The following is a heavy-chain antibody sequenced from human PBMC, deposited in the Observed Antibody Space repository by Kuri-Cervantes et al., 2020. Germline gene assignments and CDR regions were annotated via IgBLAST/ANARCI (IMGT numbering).Heavy chain of an antibody. D-gene: IGHD5-24*01. V-gene: IGHV3-30*03. CDR3: ARDLSRDGYNYEGDY. CDR1: GFTFSSYG. J-gene: IGHJ4*02. Sequence: GESLKISCAASGFTFSSYGMHWVRQAPGKGLEWVAVISYDESNKYYADSVKGRFTISRDNSKNSLYLQMNSLRAEDTAVYYCARDLSRDGYNYEGDYWGQGTLVTVSS. CDR2: ISYDESNK.